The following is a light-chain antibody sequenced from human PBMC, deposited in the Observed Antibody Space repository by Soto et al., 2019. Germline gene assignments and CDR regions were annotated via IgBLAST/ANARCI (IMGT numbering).Light chain of an antibody. V-gene: IGLV2-14*01. J-gene: IGLJ1*01. CDR1: SSDVGGYNY. CDR3: SSYTSSTFYV. Sequence: QSALTQPASVSGSPGQSTTISCTGTSSDVGGYNYVSWYQQHPGKAPKLMIYEVSNRPSGVSNRFSGSKSGNTASLTISGLQAEDEADYYCSSYTSSTFYVFGTGTKLTVL. CDR2: EVS.